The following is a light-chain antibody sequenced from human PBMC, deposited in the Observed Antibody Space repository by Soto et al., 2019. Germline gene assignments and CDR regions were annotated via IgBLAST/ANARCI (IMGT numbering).Light chain of an antibody. Sequence: ESVLTQSPATLSLYPGERATLSCRASQSVSSSYLAWYQQKPGQAPRLLIYGASSRATGIPDRFSGSGSGTDFTLTISRLEPEDFAVYYCQQYGSSPRTFGQGAKVDI. CDR2: GAS. CDR3: QQYGSSPRT. V-gene: IGKV3-20*01. J-gene: IGKJ1*01. CDR1: QSVSSSY.